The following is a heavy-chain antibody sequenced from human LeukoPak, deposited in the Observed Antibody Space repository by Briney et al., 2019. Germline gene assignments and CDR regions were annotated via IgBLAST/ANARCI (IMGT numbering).Heavy chain of an antibody. Sequence: VASVKVSCKASGYTFTSYDINWVRRATGQGLEWMGWMNPNSGNTGYAQKFQGRVTMTRNTSISTAYMELSSLRSEDTAVYYCARAGRMITFGGVIVIRSYYFDYWGQGTLVTVSS. J-gene: IGHJ4*02. CDR1: GYTFTSYD. CDR2: MNPNSGNT. CDR3: ARAGRMITFGGVIVIRSYYFDY. V-gene: IGHV1-8*01. D-gene: IGHD3-16*02.